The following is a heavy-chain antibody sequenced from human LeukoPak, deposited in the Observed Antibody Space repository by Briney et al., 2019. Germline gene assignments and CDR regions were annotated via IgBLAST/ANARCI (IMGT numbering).Heavy chain of an antibody. Sequence: SETLSLTCTVSGGSISSSSYYWGWIRHPPGKGLEWIGSIYYSGSTYYNPSLKSRVTISVDTSKNQFSLKLSSVTAADTAVYYCARLPRDYSNSHVIDYWGQGTLVTVSS. D-gene: IGHD4-11*01. CDR3: ARLPRDYSNSHVIDY. CDR2: IYYSGST. V-gene: IGHV4-39*01. J-gene: IGHJ4*02. CDR1: GGSISSSSYY.